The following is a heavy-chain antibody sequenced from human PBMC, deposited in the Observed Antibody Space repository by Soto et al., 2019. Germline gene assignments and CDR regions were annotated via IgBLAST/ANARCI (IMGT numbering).Heavy chain of an antibody. J-gene: IGHJ5*02. CDR1: GGSFSGYY. Sequence: QVQLQQWGAGLLKPSETLSLTCAVYGGSFSGYYWSWIRQPPGKGLEWIGEINHSGSTNYNPSLKSRVTISVDTSKNQFSLKLSSVTAADTAVYYWARVSRGSYLGWFDPWGQGTLVTVSS. CDR3: ARVSRGSYLGWFDP. D-gene: IGHD1-26*01. V-gene: IGHV4-34*01. CDR2: INHSGST.